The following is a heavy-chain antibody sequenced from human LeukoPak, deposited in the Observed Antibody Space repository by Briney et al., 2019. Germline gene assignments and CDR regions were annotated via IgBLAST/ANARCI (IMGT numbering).Heavy chain of an antibody. CDR1: GGSISSSSYY. V-gene: IGHV4-39*07. J-gene: IGHJ4*02. D-gene: IGHD5-18*01. CDR3: ARARRGIQLWLY. Sequence: SETLSLTCTVSGGSISSSSYYWGWIRQPPGKGLEWIGSIYHSGSTYYNPSLKSRVTISVDTSKNQFSLKLSSVTAADTAVYYCARARRGIQLWLYWGQGTLVTVSS. CDR2: IYHSGST.